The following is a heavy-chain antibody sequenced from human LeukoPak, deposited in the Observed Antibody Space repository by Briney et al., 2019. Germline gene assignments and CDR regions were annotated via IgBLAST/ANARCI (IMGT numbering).Heavy chain of an antibody. CDR1: GYTFTGYY. Sequence: ASVKVSCKASGYTFTGYYMHWVRQAPGQGLEWMVWINPNSGGTNYAQKFQGWVTMTRDTSISTAYMELSRLRSDDTAVYYCARGDPYYYYGMDVWGQGTTVTVSS. CDR3: ARGDPYYYYGMDV. D-gene: IGHD5-24*01. CDR2: INPNSGGT. V-gene: IGHV1-2*04. J-gene: IGHJ6*02.